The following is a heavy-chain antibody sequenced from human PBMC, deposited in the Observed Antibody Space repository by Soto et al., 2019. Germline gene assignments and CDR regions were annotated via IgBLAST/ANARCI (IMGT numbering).Heavy chain of an antibody. CDR1: GLTVSSHY. CDR3: ARVFTDTAKVFDY. J-gene: IGHJ4*02. CDR2: IYSAGST. Sequence: EVEVVETGGGWIQPGGSLRLSCAVSGLTVSSHYMSWVRQAPGKGLEWVSIIYSAGSTYYADAVKGRFTISRDNSKNTVYLQMNSLSAEYTAVYYFARVFTDTAKVFDYWGQGTLVTVSS. D-gene: IGHD5-18*01. V-gene: IGHV3-53*02.